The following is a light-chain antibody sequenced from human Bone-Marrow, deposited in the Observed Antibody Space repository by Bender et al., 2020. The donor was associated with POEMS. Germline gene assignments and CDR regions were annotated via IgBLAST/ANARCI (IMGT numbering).Light chain of an antibody. CDR2: SSH. J-gene: IGLJ3*02. CDR3: AVWDDSLNSWV. CDR1: SSNIGAHA. V-gene: IGLV1-44*01. Sequence: QSVLTQPPSASGTPGQRVTISCSGGSSNIGAHAVNWYQHLPGTAPKLLIYSSHRRPSVVPDRFSGSRSGTSASLAISGLQSEDEADYYCAVWDDSLNSWVFGGGTKLTVL.